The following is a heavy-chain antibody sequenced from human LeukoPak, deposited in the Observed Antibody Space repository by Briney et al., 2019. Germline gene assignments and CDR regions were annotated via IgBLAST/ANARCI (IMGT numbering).Heavy chain of an antibody. Sequence: GGALRLSCGASGFPYSSYAMSWVREAPGRGLEGVSAISGSGGSTHYADSVRGRFTISRDNSKNTLYLQMNSLRAEDTAIYYCAKDYDDVWRSLDYWGQGTLVTVSS. CDR3: AKDYDDVWRSLDY. D-gene: IGHD3-16*01. CDR1: GFPYSSYA. J-gene: IGHJ4*02. CDR2: ISGSGGST. V-gene: IGHV3-23*01.